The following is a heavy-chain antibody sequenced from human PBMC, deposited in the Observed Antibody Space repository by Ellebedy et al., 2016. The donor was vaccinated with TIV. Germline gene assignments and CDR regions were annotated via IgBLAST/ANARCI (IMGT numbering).Heavy chain of an antibody. Sequence: GGSLRLSXAASGVTFSNYAMTWVRQAPGEGLEWVSAIHGNGVTTNYADSVRGRFTISRDNSKNTLDLHMTSLRAEDTAVYYCARGGRRFDYWGQGTLVTVSS. CDR3: ARGGRRFDY. D-gene: IGHD3-16*01. CDR1: GVTFSNYA. J-gene: IGHJ4*02. CDR2: IHGNGVTT. V-gene: IGHV3-23*01.